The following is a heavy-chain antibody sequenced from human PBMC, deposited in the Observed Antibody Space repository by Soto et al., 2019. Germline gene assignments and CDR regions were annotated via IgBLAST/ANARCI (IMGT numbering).Heavy chain of an antibody. CDR1: GERFTTYG. J-gene: IGHJ4*02. CDR3: ARWAGQVRDYGGPFDY. V-gene: IGHV1-18*04. Sequence: QVQLVQSGAEVKNPGASVTVSCKASGERFTTYGISWVRQAPGQGLEWMGWISTYNTNTNYAPKLQGRLILTADTSTTTAHMELRSLRPDDTAVYYCARWAGQVRDYGGPFDYWGQGTLVTVSS. D-gene: IGHD4-17*01. CDR2: ISTYNTNT.